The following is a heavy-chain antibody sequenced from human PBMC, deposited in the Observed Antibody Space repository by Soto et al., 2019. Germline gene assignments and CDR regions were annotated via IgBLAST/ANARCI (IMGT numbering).Heavy chain of an antibody. CDR2: INPNSGGT. V-gene: IGHV1-2*02. CDR1: GYTFTGYY. CDR3: ARTYYDFWSGTRNFDY. D-gene: IGHD3-3*01. Sequence: ASVKVSCKAPGYTFTGYYMHWVRQAPGQGLEWMGWINPNSGGTNYAQKFQGRVTMTRDTSISTAYMELSRLRSDDTAVYYCARTYYDFWSGTRNFDYWGQGTLVTVSS. J-gene: IGHJ4*02.